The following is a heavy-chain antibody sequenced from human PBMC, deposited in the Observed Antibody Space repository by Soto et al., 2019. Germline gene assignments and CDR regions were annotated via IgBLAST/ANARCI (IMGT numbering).Heavy chain of an antibody. CDR1: GFTFSNYW. CDR2: INSDGSTT. J-gene: IGHJ6*02. CDR3: ARIDLWSGMDV. V-gene: IGHV3-74*01. D-gene: IGHD3-3*01. Sequence: EVQLVESGGGLLQPGGSLRLSCAASGFTFSNYWMNWVRQAPGKGLVWVSRINSDGSTTNYADSVKGRFTISRDNAKNTLHLQMNSLRADDTAVYYCARIDLWSGMDVWGQGTTVTVSS.